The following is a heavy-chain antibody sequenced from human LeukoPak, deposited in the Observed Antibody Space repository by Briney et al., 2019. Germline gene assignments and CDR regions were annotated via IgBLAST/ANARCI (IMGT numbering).Heavy chain of an antibody. CDR2: ISGSGGST. CDR1: GFTFSSYG. Sequence: GGTLRLSCAASGFTFSSYGMSWVRQAPGKGLEWVSAISGSGGSTYYADSVKGRFTISRDNSKNRLYLQMNSLRAGDTAVYYCASGRTAGYYWGQGTLVAVSS. CDR3: ASGRTAGYY. V-gene: IGHV3-23*01. D-gene: IGHD6-13*01. J-gene: IGHJ4*02.